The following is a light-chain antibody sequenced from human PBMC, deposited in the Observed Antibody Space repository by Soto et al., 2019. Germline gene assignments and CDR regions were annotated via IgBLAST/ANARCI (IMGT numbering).Light chain of an antibody. J-gene: IGLJ1*01. Sequence: QSALTQPASASGSPGQSVAISCTGTSSDVGGYNYVSWYQQHPGKAPKLMIYEVNKRPSGVPDRFSGSKSGNTASLTVSGLQVEDEADYYCSSYAGSSNVFGTGTKLTVL. CDR3: SSYAGSSNV. V-gene: IGLV2-8*01. CDR2: EVN. CDR1: SSDVGGYNY.